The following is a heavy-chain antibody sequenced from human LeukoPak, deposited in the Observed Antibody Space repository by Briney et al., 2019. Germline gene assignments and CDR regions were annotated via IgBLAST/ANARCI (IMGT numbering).Heavy chain of an antibody. CDR3: TREEDIVVVVAATFDY. V-gene: IGHV3-49*03. CDR1: GFTFGDYA. CDR2: IRSKAYGGTT. D-gene: IGHD2-15*01. Sequence: QAGGSLRLSCTASGFTFGDYAMSWFRQAPGKGLEWVGFIRSKAYGGTTEYAASVKGRFTISRDDSKSIAYLQMNSLKTEDTAVYYCTREEDIVVVVAATFDYWGQGTLVTVSP. J-gene: IGHJ4*02.